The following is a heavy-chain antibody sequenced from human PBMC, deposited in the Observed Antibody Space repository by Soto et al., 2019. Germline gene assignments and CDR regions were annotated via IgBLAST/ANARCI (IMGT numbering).Heavy chain of an antibody. J-gene: IGHJ6*02. CDR1: GYTFTDYW. CDR2: IDPSDSYT. V-gene: IGHV5-10-1*01. Sequence: PGDSLKISCKGTGYTFTDYWITWVRQMPGKGLEWMGRIDPSDSYTSYSPSLQGHVTISVDKSISTAYLQWSSLKASDTAMYYCARLYGGNSGMDVWGQGTTVTVSS. D-gene: IGHD4-17*01. CDR3: ARLYGGNSGMDV.